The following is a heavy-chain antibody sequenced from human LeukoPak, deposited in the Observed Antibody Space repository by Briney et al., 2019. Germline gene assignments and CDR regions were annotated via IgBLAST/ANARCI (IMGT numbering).Heavy chain of an antibody. J-gene: IGHJ6*03. V-gene: IGHV1-69*06. D-gene: IGHD3-3*01. CDR2: ISPIFGTA. CDR3: AGAGLISGVVNYYYMDV. CDR1: GGTLSSYA. Sequence: ASVKVSCKASGGTLSSYAISWVRQAPGQGLEWMGGISPIFGTANYAQKLQGRVTITADKSTSTAYMELSSLRSEDTAGYYCAGAGLISGVVNYYYMDVWGKGTTVTVSS.